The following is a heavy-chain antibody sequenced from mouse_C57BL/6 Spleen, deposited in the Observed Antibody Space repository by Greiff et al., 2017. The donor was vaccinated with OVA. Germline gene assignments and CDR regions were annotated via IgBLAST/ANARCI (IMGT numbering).Heavy chain of an antibody. V-gene: IGHV3-6*01. D-gene: IGHD1-1*01. CDR1: GYSITSGYY. Sequence: ESGPGLVKPSQSLSLTCSVTGYSITSGYYWNWIRQFPGNKLEWMGYISYDGSNNYNPSLKNRISITRDTSKNQCFLKLNSVTTEDTATYYCAKGSSYDYHAMDYWGQGTSVPVSS. CDR2: ISYDGSN. CDR3: AKGSSYDYHAMDY. J-gene: IGHJ4*01.